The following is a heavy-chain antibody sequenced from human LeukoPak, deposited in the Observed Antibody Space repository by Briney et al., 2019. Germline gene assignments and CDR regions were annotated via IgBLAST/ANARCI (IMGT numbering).Heavy chain of an antibody. V-gene: IGHV4-59*01. J-gene: IGHJ4*02. CDR3: ATTSGYSYGPLDY. CDR2: IYYSGST. D-gene: IGHD5-18*01. Sequence: PSETLSLTCTVSGGSSSSYYWSWIRQPPGKGLDWIGYIYYSGSTNYNPSLKSRVTISVDTSKNQFSLKLSSVTAADTAVYYCATTSGYSYGPLDYWGQGTLVTVSS. CDR1: GGSSSSYY.